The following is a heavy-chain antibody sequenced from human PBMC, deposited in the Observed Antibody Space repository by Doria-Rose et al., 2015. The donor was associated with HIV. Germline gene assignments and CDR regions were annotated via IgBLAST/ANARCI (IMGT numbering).Heavy chain of an antibody. CDR1: GVSLSSPGMG. V-gene: IGHV2-26*01. J-gene: IGHJ4*02. Sequence: VTLKESGPVLVKPTGTLTLTCTVSGVSLSSPGMGVSWIRQPPGKALEWPANIFSDDERSYQTSLNSRLTISRGTSRSQVVLTMTDMDPVDTATYYCARIKSSRWYHKYYFDFWGQGTLVIVSA. CDR3: ARIKSSRWYHKYYFDF. D-gene: IGHD6-13*01. CDR2: IFSDDER.